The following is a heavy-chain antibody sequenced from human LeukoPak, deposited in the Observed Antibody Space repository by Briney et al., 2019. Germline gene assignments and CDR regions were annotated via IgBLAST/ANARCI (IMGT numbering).Heavy chain of an antibody. CDR3: ARGGTTVVTHEYYFDY. V-gene: IGHV4-39*07. J-gene: IGHJ4*02. D-gene: IGHD4-23*01. CDR2: IYYSGST. Sequence: PSETLSLTCTVSGGSISSSSYYWGWIRQPPGKGLEWIGNIYYSGSTNYNPSLKSRVTISVDTSKNQFSLKLSSVTAADMAVYYCARGGTTVVTHEYYFDYWGQGTLVTVSS. CDR1: GGSISSSSYY.